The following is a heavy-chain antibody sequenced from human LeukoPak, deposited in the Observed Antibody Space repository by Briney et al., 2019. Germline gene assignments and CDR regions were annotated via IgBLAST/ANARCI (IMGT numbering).Heavy chain of an antibody. CDR3: AKDISARDYYYYYYGMDV. CDR2: ISWNSGSI. D-gene: IGHD3-10*01. V-gene: IGHV3-9*01. Sequence: PGRSLRLSCAASGFTFDDYAMPWVRQAPGKGLEWVSGISWNSGSIGYADSVKGRLTISRDNAKNSLYLQMNSLRAEDTALYYCAKDISARDYYYYYYGMDVWGQGTTVTVSS. J-gene: IGHJ6*02. CDR1: GFTFDDYA.